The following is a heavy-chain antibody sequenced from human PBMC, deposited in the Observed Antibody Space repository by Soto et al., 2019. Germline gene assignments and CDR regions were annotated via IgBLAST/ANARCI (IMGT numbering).Heavy chain of an antibody. D-gene: IGHD1-26*01. CDR3: ARGLWELLVGSFDP. Sequence: QVQLVESGGGVVQPGRSLRLSCAASGFTFSSYAMHWVRQAPGKGLEWVAVISYDGSNKYYADSVKGRFTISRDNSKNTLYLQMNSLGAEDTAVYYCARGLWELLVGSFDPWGQGTLVTVSS. V-gene: IGHV3-30-3*01. CDR1: GFTFSSYA. CDR2: ISYDGSNK. J-gene: IGHJ5*02.